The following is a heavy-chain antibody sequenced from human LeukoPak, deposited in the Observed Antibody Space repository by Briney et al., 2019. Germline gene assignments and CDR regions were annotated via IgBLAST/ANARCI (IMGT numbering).Heavy chain of an antibody. Sequence: GGSLRLSCAASGFTFSNYAMTWVRQAPGKGLEWVSAISHSGGTTYYVDSVKGRFTISRDNSKNTLYLQINSLRAEDTAVYRCAKDATSRIVVVGETNKYCFDYWGQGTLVTVSS. V-gene: IGHV3-23*01. CDR2: ISHSGGTT. CDR3: AKDATSRIVVVGETNKYCFDY. D-gene: IGHD3-22*01. CDR1: GFTFSNYA. J-gene: IGHJ4*02.